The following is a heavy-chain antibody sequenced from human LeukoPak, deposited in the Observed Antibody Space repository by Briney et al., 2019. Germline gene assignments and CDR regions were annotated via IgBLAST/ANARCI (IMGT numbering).Heavy chain of an antibody. CDR3: ARGGLSSIAARTPGRGLYY. D-gene: IGHD6-6*01. V-gene: IGHV1-2*02. CDR2: INPNSGGT. Sequence: GASVKVSCKASGYTFTGYYMHWVRQAPGQGLEWMGWINPNSGGTNYAQKFQGRVTMTRDTSISTAYMELSRLRSDDTAVYYCARGGLSSIAARTPGRGLYYWGQGTLVTVSS. CDR1: GYTFTGYY. J-gene: IGHJ4*02.